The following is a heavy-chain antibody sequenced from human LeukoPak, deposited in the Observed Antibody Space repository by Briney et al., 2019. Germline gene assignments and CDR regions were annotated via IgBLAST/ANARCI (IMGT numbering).Heavy chain of an antibody. J-gene: IGHJ4*02. CDR2: IYYSGST. Sequence: SETLSLTCTVSGGSISSGGYYWSWIRQHPGKGLEWIGYIYYSGSTYYNPSLKSRVTISVDTSKNQFSLKLSSVTAADTAVYYCARAPLLLWFGESINYFDYWGQGTLVTVPS. D-gene: IGHD3-10*01. CDR3: ARAPLLLWFGESINYFDY. CDR1: GGSISSGGYY. V-gene: IGHV4-31*03.